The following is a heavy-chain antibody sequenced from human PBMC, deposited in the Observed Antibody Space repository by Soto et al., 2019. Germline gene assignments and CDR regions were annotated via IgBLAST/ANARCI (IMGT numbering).Heavy chain of an antibody. D-gene: IGHD3-9*01. V-gene: IGHV3-66*01. CDR2: IYSGGST. CDR3: ARRAYDILTGYPSPYYMDV. J-gene: IGHJ6*03. CDR1: GFTVSSNY. Sequence: PGGSLRLSCAASGFTVSSNYMSWVRQAPGKGLEWVSVIYSGGSTYYADSVKGRFTISRDNSKNTLYLQMNSLRAEDTAVYYCARRAYDILTGYPSPYYMDVWGKGTTVTVSS.